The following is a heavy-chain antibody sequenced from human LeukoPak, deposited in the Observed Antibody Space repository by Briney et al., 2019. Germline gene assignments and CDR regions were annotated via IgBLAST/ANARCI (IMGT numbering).Heavy chain of an antibody. CDR2: IIPILGMA. Sequence: ASVKVSYKASGGTFSSYAISWVRQAPGQGLEWMGRIIPILGMANYAQKFQGRVTITADKSTSTAYMELSSLRSEDTAVYYCARGALWFGESFPFDYWGQGTLVTVSS. CDR3: ARGALWFGESFPFDY. V-gene: IGHV1-69*04. CDR1: GGTFSSYA. D-gene: IGHD3-10*01. J-gene: IGHJ4*02.